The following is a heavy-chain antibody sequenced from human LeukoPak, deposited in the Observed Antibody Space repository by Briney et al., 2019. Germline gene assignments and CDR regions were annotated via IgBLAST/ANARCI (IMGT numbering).Heavy chain of an antibody. CDR1: GFTLRGYG. V-gene: IGHV3-30*02. Sequence: GGSLRLSCAASGFTLRGYGMHWVRQAPGKGLEWVAFIRYDGSDKSYADSVKGRFTISRDNSENTLYLQINSLRVEDTAVYYCARSPSNYYDSSGYPYFDYWGQGTLVTVSS. CDR2: IRYDGSDK. D-gene: IGHD3-22*01. J-gene: IGHJ4*02. CDR3: ARSPSNYYDSSGYPYFDY.